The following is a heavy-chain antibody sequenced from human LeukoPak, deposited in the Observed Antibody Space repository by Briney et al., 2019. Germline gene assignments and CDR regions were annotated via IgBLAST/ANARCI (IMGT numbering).Heavy chain of an antibody. D-gene: IGHD2-2*01. CDR1: GGSISSSSYY. Sequence: SETLSLTCTVSGGSISSSSYYWGWIRQPPGKGLEWIGSMYYSGSTYYNPSLKSRVTISVDTSKNQFSLKLSSVAAADTAVYYCARLVRSGYCSTTSCYGYYFDYWGQGTLVTVSS. CDR2: MYYSGST. J-gene: IGHJ4*02. CDR3: ARLVRSGYCSTTSCYGYYFDY. V-gene: IGHV4-39*01.